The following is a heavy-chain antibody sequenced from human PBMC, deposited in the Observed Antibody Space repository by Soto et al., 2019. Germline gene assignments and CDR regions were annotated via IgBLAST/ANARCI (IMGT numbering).Heavy chain of an antibody. Sequence: GGSLRLSCAASEFTFSNYAMSWVRQAPGKGLKWVSAISYGGGTTYYADSVKGRFTISRDNSKNTLYLQMNSLRAEDTAVYYCAKNPGYYYDSTGYHFDYWGQGTLVTVSS. J-gene: IGHJ4*02. CDR3: AKNPGYYYDSTGYHFDY. V-gene: IGHV3-23*01. CDR1: EFTFSNYA. CDR2: ISYGGGTT. D-gene: IGHD3-22*01.